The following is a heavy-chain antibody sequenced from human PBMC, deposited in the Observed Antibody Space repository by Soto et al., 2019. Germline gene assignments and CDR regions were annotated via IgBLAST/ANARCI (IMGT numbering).Heavy chain of an antibody. V-gene: IGHV4-34*01. CDR1: GVSFIGYY. CDR3: ARVSSLYDFWSGSAYYYYMDV. CDR2: INHSGST. D-gene: IGHD3-3*01. Sequence: TSETLSLTCAVYGVSFIGYYWSWIRQPPGKGLEWIGEINHSGSTNYNPSLKSRVTISVDTSKNQFSLKLSSVTAADTAVYYCARVSSLYDFWSGSAYYYYMDVWGKGATVTVSS. J-gene: IGHJ6*03.